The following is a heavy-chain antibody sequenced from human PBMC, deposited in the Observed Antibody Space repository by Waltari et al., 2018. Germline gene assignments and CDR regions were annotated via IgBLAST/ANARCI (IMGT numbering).Heavy chain of an antibody. CDR2: ISWNSGSI. CDR1: GFTFDDYA. D-gene: IGHD5-18*01. J-gene: IGHJ4*02. CDR3: AKSEMYSYGLPFDY. V-gene: IGHV3-9*01. Sequence: EVQLVESGGGLVQPGRSLRLSCAASGFTFDDYAMHWVRQDPGKGLEWVSGISWNSGSIGYADSVKGRFTISRDNAKNSLYLQMNSLRAEDTALYYCAKSEMYSYGLPFDYWGQGTLVTVSS.